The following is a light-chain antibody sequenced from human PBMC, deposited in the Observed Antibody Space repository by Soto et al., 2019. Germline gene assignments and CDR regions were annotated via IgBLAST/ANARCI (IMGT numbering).Light chain of an antibody. CDR1: QSVSSN. J-gene: IGKJ2*01. CDR3: QQYNNWPPYT. Sequence: EIVMTQSPATLSVSPGERATLSCRASQSVSSNLAWYQQKPGQAPRLLIYGASTRATGIPARFSGSGSGTEFPLNISSLQSEDFAVYYCQQYNNWPPYTFGQGTKLEIK. V-gene: IGKV3-15*01. CDR2: GAS.